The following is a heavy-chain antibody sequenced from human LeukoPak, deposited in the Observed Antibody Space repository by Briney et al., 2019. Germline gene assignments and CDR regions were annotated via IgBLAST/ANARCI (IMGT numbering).Heavy chain of an antibody. CDR2: IYYSGST. J-gene: IGHJ4*02. CDR3: ARDLGYCSGGSCSYFDY. CDR1: GGSVSNGSYY. D-gene: IGHD2-15*01. Sequence: SETPSLTCTVSGGSVSNGSYYWSWIRQPPGKGLEWIGYIYYSGSTNYNPSLKSRVTISVDTSKNQFSLKLSSVTAADTAVYYCARDLGYCSGGSCSYFDYWGQGTLVTVSS. V-gene: IGHV4-61*01.